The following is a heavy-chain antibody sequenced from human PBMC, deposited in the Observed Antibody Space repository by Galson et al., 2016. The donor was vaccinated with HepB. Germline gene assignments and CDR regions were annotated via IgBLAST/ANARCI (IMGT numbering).Heavy chain of an antibody. V-gene: IGHV1-69*13. Sequence: SVKVSCKASGGTFSSYAISWVRQAPGQGLEWMGRIIPIFATANYAQRFHGRVTITADESTSTAYMELSSLRSEDTAVYYCARDPYPGARSGPDYWGQGTLVTVSS. D-gene: IGHD1-1*01. CDR2: IIPIFATA. CDR3: ARDPYPGARSGPDY. J-gene: IGHJ4*02. CDR1: GGTFSSYA.